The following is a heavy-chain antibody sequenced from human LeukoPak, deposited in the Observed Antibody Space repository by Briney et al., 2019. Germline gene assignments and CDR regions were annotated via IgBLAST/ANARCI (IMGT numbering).Heavy chain of an antibody. D-gene: IGHD5-12*01. V-gene: IGHV3-11*05. CDR1: GFTFSDYY. J-gene: IGHJ4*02. CDR3: AKGIGYDTYYFDY. CDR2: IGSSSSYT. Sequence: GGSLRLSCAASGFTFSDYYMSWIRQAPGKGLEWVSYIGSSSSYTNYADSVKGRFTISRDNAKNSLYLQMNSLRAEDTAVYYCAKGIGYDTYYFDYWGQGTLVTVSS.